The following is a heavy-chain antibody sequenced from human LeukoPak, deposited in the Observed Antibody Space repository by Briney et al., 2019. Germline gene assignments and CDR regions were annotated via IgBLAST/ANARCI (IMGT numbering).Heavy chain of an antibody. D-gene: IGHD6-13*01. V-gene: IGHV3-9*03. CDR3: AKARHPFSIAAACDY. Sequence: PGRSLILSCAASGFTFDDYAMHWVRQAPGKGLEWVSGISWNSGSIGYADSVKGRFTISRDNAKNSLYLQMNSLRAEDMALYYCAKARHPFSIAAACDYWGQGTLVTVSS. CDR1: GFTFDDYA. J-gene: IGHJ4*02. CDR2: ISWNSGSI.